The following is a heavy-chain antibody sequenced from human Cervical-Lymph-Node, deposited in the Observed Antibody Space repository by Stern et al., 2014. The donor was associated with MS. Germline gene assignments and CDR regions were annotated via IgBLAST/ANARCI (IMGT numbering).Heavy chain of an antibody. CDR2: IYSDGST. Sequence: VQLVESGPGLVKPSETVSLTCTVSGGSMSSKYWNWLRQPPGKGLECIGYIYSDGSTNYNPSLKSRVIISLDMSTNQFSLSLTSVTAADTAVYYCARVTGRGTRQNWFDSWGQGTLVTVSS. D-gene: IGHD1-26*01. CDR1: GGSMSSKY. J-gene: IGHJ5*01. V-gene: IGHV4-59*01. CDR3: ARVTGRGTRQNWFDS.